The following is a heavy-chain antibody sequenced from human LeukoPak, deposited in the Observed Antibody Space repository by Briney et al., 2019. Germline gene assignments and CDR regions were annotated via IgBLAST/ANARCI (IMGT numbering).Heavy chain of an antibody. CDR1: GFTFSSYW. J-gene: IGHJ6*02. D-gene: IGHD3-10*01. CDR3: ARDFDGSAPYYYYGMDV. CDR2: IKQDGSEK. Sequence: PGGSLRLSCAASGFTFSSYWMSWVRQAPGKGLEWVANIKQDGSEKYYVDSVKGRFTISRDNAKNSLYLQMNGLRAEDTAVYYCARDFDGSAPYYYYGMDVWGQGTTVTVSS. V-gene: IGHV3-7*01.